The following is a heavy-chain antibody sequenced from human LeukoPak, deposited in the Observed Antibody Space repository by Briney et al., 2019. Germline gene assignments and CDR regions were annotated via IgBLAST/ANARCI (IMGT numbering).Heavy chain of an antibody. V-gene: IGHV4-30-2*01. J-gene: IGHJ4*02. CDR2: IYHSGST. Sequence: SQTLSLTCAVSGGSISSGGYSWSWIRQPPGKGLEWIGYIYHSGSTYYNPSLKSRVTISVDRSKNQFSLKLSSVTAADTAVYYCARGGSGYPDYWGQGTLVTVSS. CDR1: GGSISSGGYS. D-gene: IGHD3-22*01. CDR3: ARGGSGYPDY.